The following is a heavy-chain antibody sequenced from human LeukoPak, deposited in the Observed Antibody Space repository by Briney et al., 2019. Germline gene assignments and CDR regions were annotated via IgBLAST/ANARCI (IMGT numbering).Heavy chain of an antibody. CDR1: GGSVSSGSHY. CDR3: ARIPLYGSGSYSFDY. D-gene: IGHD3-10*01. CDR2: IYYSGST. Sequence: SETLSLTCTVSGGSVSSGSHYWSWIRQPPGKGLEWIGYIYYSGSTNYNPSLKSRVTISVDTSKNQFSLKLSSVTAADTAVYYCARIPLYGSGSYSFDYWGQGTLVTVSS. V-gene: IGHV4-61*01. J-gene: IGHJ4*02.